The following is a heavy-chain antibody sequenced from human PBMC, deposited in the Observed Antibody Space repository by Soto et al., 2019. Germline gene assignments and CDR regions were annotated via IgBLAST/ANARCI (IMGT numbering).Heavy chain of an antibody. V-gene: IGHV3-30-3*01. D-gene: IGHD1-26*01. Sequence: QVQLVESGGGVVQPGRSLRLSCAASGFTFSSYAMHWVRQAPGKGLEWVAVISDDGSNKYYADSVKARFTISRDNSKDTLYLQMNSLREEDTAVYYCARDNVREGELPRMATSISSYYYYGMDVWGQGTTVTVSS. CDR1: GFTFSSYA. CDR2: ISDDGSNK. J-gene: IGHJ6*02. CDR3: ARDNVREGELPRMATSISSYYYYGMDV.